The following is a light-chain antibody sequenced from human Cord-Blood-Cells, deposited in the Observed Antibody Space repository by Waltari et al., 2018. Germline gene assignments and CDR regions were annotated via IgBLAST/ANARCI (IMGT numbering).Light chain of an antibody. J-gene: IGLJ3*02. CDR3: AAWDDSLSGWV. V-gene: IGLV1-47*01. Sequence: QSVLTQPPSASGTPGQRVTISCSGISSNIGSNYVYWYQQLPGTAPKLPIYRNNQRPSGVPDRFPGSKSGTPASLAISGLRSEDEDDYYCAAWDDSLSGWVFGGGTKLTVL. CDR2: RNN. CDR1: SSNIGSNY.